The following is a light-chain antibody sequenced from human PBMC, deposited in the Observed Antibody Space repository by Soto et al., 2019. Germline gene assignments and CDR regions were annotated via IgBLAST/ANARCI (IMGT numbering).Light chain of an antibody. CDR1: SSNIGAGYD. Sequence: QLVLTQPPSVSGAPGQRVTISCTGSSSNIGAGYDVHWYQQLPGTAPKLLIYGNSNRPSGVPDRFSGSKSGTSASLAITGLQAEDEADYYCQSYDSSLGGSRVFGGGTKLTGL. V-gene: IGLV1-40*01. J-gene: IGLJ2*01. CDR3: QSYDSSLGGSRV. CDR2: GNS.